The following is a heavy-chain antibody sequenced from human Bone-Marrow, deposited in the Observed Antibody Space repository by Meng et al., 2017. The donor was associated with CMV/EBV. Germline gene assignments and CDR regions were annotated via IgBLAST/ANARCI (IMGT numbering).Heavy chain of an antibody. CDR1: GCTFSSYS. D-gene: IGHD6-13*01. CDR2: ISSSSSYI. Sequence: SCAASGCTFSSYSRNWVRQAPGKGLEWVSSISSSSSYIYYADSVKGRFTISRDNAKNSLYLQMNSLRVEDTAVYYCAREKVAAGWFDPWGQGTLVTVSS. V-gene: IGHV3-21*01. CDR3: AREKVAAGWFDP. J-gene: IGHJ5*02.